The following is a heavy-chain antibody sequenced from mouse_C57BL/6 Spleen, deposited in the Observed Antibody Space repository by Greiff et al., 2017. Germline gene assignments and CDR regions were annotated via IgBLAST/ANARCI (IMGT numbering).Heavy chain of an antibody. J-gene: IGHJ3*01. D-gene: IGHD1-1*01. V-gene: IGHV1-55*01. CDR3: ARPGEIYYGSSLWFAY. CDR1: GYTFTSYW. Sequence: QVQLQQPGAELVKPGASVKMSCTASGYTFTSYWITWVKQGPGQGLEWIGDIYPGSGSTNYNEKFRSKATLTVDTSSSTAYMQLSSLTSEDSAVYYCARPGEIYYGSSLWFAYWGQGTLVTVSA. CDR2: IYPGSGST.